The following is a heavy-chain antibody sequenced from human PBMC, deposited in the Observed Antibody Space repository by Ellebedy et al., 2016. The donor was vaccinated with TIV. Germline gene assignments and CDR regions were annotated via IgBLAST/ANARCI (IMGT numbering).Heavy chain of an antibody. J-gene: IGHJ3*02. D-gene: IGHD3-16*02. Sequence: GGSLRLXXKGSGYSFTSYWIGWVRQMPGKGLEWMGIIYPGDSDTRYSPSFQGQVTISADKSISTAYLQWSSLKASDTAMYYCASESRYAFDIWGQGTMVTVSS. CDR2: IYPGDSDT. V-gene: IGHV5-51*01. CDR1: GYSFTSYW. CDR3: ASESRYAFDI.